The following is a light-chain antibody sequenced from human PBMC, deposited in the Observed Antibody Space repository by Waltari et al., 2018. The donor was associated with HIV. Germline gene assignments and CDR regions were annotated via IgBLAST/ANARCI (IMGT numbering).Light chain of an antibody. V-gene: IGLV1-36*01. J-gene: IGLJ2*01. CDR2: YDD. Sequence: QSVLTQPPSVSEAPRQRVTISCSGSSSNIGNNAVHCYQQLPGKPPKLLIYYDDLLASGVSDRFSGSKSGTSASLAISGLQSEDESDYYCAAWDDSLNGVVFGGGTKLTVL. CDR3: AAWDDSLNGVV. CDR1: SSNIGNNA.